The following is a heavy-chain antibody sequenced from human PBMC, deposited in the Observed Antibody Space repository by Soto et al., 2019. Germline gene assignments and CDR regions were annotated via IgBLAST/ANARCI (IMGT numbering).Heavy chain of an antibody. J-gene: IGHJ5*02. CDR3: AKAGLVRGVIIRGWFDP. CDR2: ISGSGGST. D-gene: IGHD3-10*01. Sequence: EVQLLESGGGLVQPGGSLRLSCAASGFTFSSYAMSWVRQAPGKGLEWVSAISGSGGSTYYADSVKGRFTISRDNSKNTLYLQMNSRRAEDTAVYYCAKAGLVRGVIIRGWFDPWGQGTLVTVSS. CDR1: GFTFSSYA. V-gene: IGHV3-23*01.